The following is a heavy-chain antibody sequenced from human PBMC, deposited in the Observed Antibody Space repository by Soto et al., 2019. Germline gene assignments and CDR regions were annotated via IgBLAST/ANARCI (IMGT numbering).Heavy chain of an antibody. CDR1: GYTFTSSA. V-gene: IGHV1-3*01. D-gene: IGHD6-19*01. CDR2: INAGNGNI. J-gene: IGHJ4*02. Sequence: ASVKVSCKXSGYTFTSSAIHWVRQAPGQGLEWMGWINAGNGNIKHSQKFQHRVTITRDTSASTAYMELSSLRFEDTAVYYCARDGAVAGDSNFDYWGQGTLVTVSS. CDR3: ARDGAVAGDSNFDY.